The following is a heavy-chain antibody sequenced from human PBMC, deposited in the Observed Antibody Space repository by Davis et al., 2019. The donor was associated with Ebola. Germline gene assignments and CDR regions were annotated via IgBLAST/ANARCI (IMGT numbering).Heavy chain of an antibody. CDR2: IYPGDSDT. J-gene: IGHJ3*02. Sequence: GESLKISCKGSGYSFTSYWIGWVRQMPGKGLEWMGIIYPGDSDTRYSPSFQGQVTISADKSISTAYLQWSSLKASDTAMYYCARPSFWSGYYHDAFDIWGQGTMVTVSS. CDR1: GYSFTSYW. CDR3: ARPSFWSGYYHDAFDI. V-gene: IGHV5-51*01. D-gene: IGHD3-3*01.